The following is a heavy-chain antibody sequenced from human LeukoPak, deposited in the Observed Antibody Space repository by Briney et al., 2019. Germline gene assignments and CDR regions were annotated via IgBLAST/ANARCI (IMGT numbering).Heavy chain of an antibody. CDR2: IYYSGST. CDR3: ASWPSYYYYGMDV. V-gene: IGHV4-61*01. J-gene: IGHJ6*02. Sequence: PSETLSRTCTVSGGSVSSGSYYWSWIRQPPGKGLEWIGYIYYSGSTNYNPSLKSRVTISVDTSKNQFSLKLSSVTAADTAVYYCASWPSYYYYGMDVWGQGTTVTVSS. CDR1: GGSVSSGSYY.